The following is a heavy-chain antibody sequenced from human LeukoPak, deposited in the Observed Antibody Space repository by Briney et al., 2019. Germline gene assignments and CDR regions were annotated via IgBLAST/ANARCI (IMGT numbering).Heavy chain of an antibody. CDR1: GYTFTGYY. CDR2: INPNSGGT. D-gene: IGHD2-8*02. Sequence: RASVKVSCKASGYTFTGYYMHWVRQAPGQGLEWMGWINPNSGGTNYAQKFQGRVTMTRDTSISTAYMELSRLRSDDTAVYYCARASVVYARWDYFDYWGQGTLVTVSS. CDR3: ARASVVYARWDYFDY. V-gene: IGHV1-2*02. J-gene: IGHJ4*02.